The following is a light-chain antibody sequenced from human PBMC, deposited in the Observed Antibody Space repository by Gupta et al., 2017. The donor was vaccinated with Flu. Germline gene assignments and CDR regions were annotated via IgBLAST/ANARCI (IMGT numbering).Light chain of an antibody. CDR2: SAS. J-gene: IGKJ4*01. CDR3: QQYSKWPLT. Sequence: EIVMTQSPDTLSVSPGERVTLSCRASQSVSSSLAWYQHHPGQAPRLLIYSASTRATAIPARFSGSGSGTEFTLTISSLQSEDFAVYYCQQYSKWPLTFGGGTKVELK. V-gene: IGKV3-15*01. CDR1: QSVSSS.